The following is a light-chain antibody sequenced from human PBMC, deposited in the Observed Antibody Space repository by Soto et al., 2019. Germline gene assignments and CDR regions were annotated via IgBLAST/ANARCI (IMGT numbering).Light chain of an antibody. CDR3: ASWDDNLRGCAV. CDR2: LDD. CDR1: TSNIGSNY. V-gene: IGLV1-47*01. Sequence: QSVLTQAPSVSGTPGQRVTISCSGSTSNIGSNYVYWYQHPPGTAPKLLIALDDQRPSGVRDRFSGSKSGTSASLAISGLRSEDEATYYCASWDDNLRGCAVFGGGTKVTGL. J-gene: IGLJ2*01.